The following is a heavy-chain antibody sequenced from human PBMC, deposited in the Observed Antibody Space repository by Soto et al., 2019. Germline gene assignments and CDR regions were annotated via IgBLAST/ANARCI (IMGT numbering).Heavy chain of an antibody. D-gene: IGHD4-4*01. J-gene: IGHJ3*02. Sequence: GESLKISCAASGFTFSSYWMSWVRQAPGKGLEWVANIKQDGSEKYYVDSVKGRFTISRDNAKNSLYLQMNSLRAEDTAVYYCARTSANYDAFDIWGQGTMVTVSS. V-gene: IGHV3-7*01. CDR1: GFTFSSYW. CDR2: IKQDGSEK. CDR3: ARTSANYDAFDI.